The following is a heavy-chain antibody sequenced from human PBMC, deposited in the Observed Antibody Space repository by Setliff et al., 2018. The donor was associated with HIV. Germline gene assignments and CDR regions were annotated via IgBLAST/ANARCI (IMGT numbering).Heavy chain of an antibody. Sequence: ASVKVSCKASGYTLSDYGIHWLRQAPGQGLEFMAWINTNTGHPTYAQGFTGRGRFVFSLDASVSTAYLEISGLKAEDSALYYCARAGWCRGGPCYAGIFEIWGKGTMVTVS. V-gene: IGHV7-4-1*02. J-gene: IGHJ3*02. CDR2: INTNTGHP. CDR3: ARAGWCRGGPCYAGIFEI. CDR1: GYTLSDYG. D-gene: IGHD2-15*01.